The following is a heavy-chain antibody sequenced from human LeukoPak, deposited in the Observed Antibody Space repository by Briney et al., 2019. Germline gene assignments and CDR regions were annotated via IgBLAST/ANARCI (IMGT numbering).Heavy chain of an antibody. CDR3: ARDRHPYYDILTGYYNVLALFDY. CDR1: GFTFSSYS. CDR2: ISSSGSTI. J-gene: IGHJ4*02. Sequence: PGGSLRLSCAASGFTFSSYSMNWVRQAPGKGLEWVSYISSSGSTIYYADSVKGRFTISRDNAKNSLYLQMNSLRDEDTAVYYCARDRHPYYDILTGYYNVLALFDYWGQGTLVTVSS. V-gene: IGHV3-48*02. D-gene: IGHD3-9*01.